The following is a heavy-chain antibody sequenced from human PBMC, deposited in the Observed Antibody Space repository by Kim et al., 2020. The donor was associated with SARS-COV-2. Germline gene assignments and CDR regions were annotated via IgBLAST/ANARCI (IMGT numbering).Heavy chain of an antibody. Sequence: SETLSLTCTVSGGSVSSTSYYWSWIRQSPEKGLQWIGFFYYSGTTNYNPSLKSRVTISLDTSKSQFSLKLSSVIAADTAVYYCARALIAAPVLGAFDIWG. D-gene: IGHD6-6*01. CDR3: ARALIAAPVLGAFDI. V-gene: IGHV4-61*01. CDR1: GGSVSSTSYY. CDR2: FYYSGTT. J-gene: IGHJ3*02.